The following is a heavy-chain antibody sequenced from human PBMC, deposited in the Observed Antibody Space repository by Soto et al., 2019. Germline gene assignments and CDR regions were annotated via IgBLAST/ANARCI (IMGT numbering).Heavy chain of an antibody. CDR3: ARASDRPALDY. CDR2: IYYSGST. D-gene: IGHD2-2*01. V-gene: IGHV4-59*01. J-gene: IGHJ4*02. CDR1: GGSISSYY. Sequence: QVQLQESGPGLVKPSETLSLTCTVSGGSISSYYWSWIRQPPGKGLEWIGYIYYSGSTNYNPSLKSRVTISVDTSKNQFSLKLSSVTATDTAVYYCARASDRPALDYWGQGTLVTVSS.